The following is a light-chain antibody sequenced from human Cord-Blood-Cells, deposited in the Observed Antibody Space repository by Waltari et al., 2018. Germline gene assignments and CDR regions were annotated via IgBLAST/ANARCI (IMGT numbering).Light chain of an antibody. CDR1: QSVSSN. V-gene: IGKV3-15*01. CDR3: QQYNNWPPYS. CDR2: GAS. J-gene: IGKJ2*03. Sequence: DIVMTQSLATLSVSPGERATISCRASQSVSSNLAWYQQKPGQAPRLLTYGASTRATGIPARFSGSGYGTEFTLTISSLQSEDFAVYYCQQYNNWPPYSFGQGTKLEIK.